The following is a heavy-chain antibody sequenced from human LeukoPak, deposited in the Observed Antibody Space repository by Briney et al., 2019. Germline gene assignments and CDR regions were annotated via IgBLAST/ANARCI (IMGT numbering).Heavy chain of an antibody. CDR3: ARDRYGSGELFDP. J-gene: IGHJ5*02. CDR2: IYYSGST. D-gene: IGHD3-10*01. CDR1: GGSISSGGYY. Sequence: PSETLSLTCTVSGGSISSGGYYWSWIRQHPGKGLEWIGYIYYSGSTYYNPSLKSRVTISVDTSKNQFSLKLSSVTAADTAVYYCARDRYGSGELFDPWGQGTLVTVSS. V-gene: IGHV4-31*03.